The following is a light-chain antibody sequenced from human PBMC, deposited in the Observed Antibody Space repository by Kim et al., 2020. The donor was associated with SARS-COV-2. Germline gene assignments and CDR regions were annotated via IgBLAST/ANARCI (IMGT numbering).Light chain of an antibody. J-gene: IGKJ4*01. CDR3: QQYNSCPLT. Sequence: EIVLTQSPVTVSVSPGERATLSCRASQSVSSNLAWYQQKPGQAPRLLIYGASTRATGIPARFSGSGSGTEFTLTISSLQSEDFAVYYCQQYNSCPLTFGGGTKVDIK. V-gene: IGKV3-15*01. CDR1: QSVSSN. CDR2: GAS.